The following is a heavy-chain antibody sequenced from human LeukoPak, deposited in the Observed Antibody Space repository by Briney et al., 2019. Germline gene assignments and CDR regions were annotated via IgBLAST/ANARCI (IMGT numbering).Heavy chain of an antibody. CDR1: GFTVSSNY. V-gene: IGHV3-53*01. CDR3: ARDLGGGSYYFDY. D-gene: IGHD2-15*01. J-gene: IGHJ4*02. CDR2: IYSGGST. Sequence: GGSLRLSCAASGFTVSSNYMNWVRQAPGKGLEWVSVIYSGGSTYYADSVKGRFTISRDNSKNTLYLQMNSLRAEDTAVYYCARDLGGGSYYFDYWGQGTLVTVSS.